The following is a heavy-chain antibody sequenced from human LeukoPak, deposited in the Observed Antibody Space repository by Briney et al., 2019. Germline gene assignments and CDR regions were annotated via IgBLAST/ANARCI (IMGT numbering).Heavy chain of an antibody. CDR2: ISGSGGST. Sequence: GGSLRLSCAASGFTFSSYAMSWVRQAPGKGLEWVSAISGSGGSTYYADSVKGRFTISRDNSKNTLYLQMNSLRAEDTAVYYCAKDPADWYQLLSPYYFDYWGQGTLVTVSS. CDR3: AKDPADWYQLLSPYYFDY. V-gene: IGHV3-23*01. J-gene: IGHJ4*02. D-gene: IGHD2-2*01. CDR1: GFTFSSYA.